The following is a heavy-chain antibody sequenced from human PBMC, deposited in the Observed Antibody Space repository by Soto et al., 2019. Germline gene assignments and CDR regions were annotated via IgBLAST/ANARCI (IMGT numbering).Heavy chain of an antibody. CDR1: GFTFINYA. V-gene: IGHV3-23*01. D-gene: IGHD2-2*01. J-gene: IGHJ2*01. CDR2: TSGGGDAA. CDR3: ARKILGSTSRPNYWYFDL. Sequence: EVQLLESGGGFVQPGGSLRLSCAGSGFTFINYAMNWVRQAPGKGLEWVSSTSGGGDAAFSPDSVRGRFTISRDNSKNTVTLQMNSLGVDDTAVYYCARKILGSTSRPNYWYFDLWGRGTLVTVSS.